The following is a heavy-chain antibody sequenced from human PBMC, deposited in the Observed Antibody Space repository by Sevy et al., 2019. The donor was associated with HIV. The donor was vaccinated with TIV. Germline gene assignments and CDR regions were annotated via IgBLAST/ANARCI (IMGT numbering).Heavy chain of an antibody. CDR1: GITLTPYW. J-gene: IGHJ4*02. CDR3: SWGLYYYGMRGHQEPGDY. V-gene: IGHV3-74*01. D-gene: IGHD3-10*01. Sequence: GGSLRLSCAASGITLTPYWMHWVRQVPGKGLVWVSRINSDGSSTSYAESVKGRFTISRDNGKNTLYLQMKSLRVEDTAVYFCSWGLYYYGMRGHQEPGDYWGQGVLVTVSS. CDR2: INSDGSST.